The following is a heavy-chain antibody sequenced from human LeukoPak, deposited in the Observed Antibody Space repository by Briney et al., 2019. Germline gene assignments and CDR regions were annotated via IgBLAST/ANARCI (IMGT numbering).Heavy chain of an antibody. V-gene: IGHV3-74*01. CDR1: GFTFSSYS. D-gene: IGHD2-2*01. J-gene: IGHJ4*02. CDR3: ARGVGPYH. Sequence: PGGSLRLSCAASGFTFSSYSMNWVRQAPGKGLEWVSRMNSDGSLTDYADSVKGRFIISRDNSKNTLYLQMNSLRAEDTAVYYCARGVGPYHWGQGTLVTVSS. CDR2: MNSDGSLT.